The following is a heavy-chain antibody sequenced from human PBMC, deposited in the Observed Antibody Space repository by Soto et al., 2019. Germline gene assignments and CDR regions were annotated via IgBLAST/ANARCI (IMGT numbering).Heavy chain of an antibody. J-gene: IGHJ6*03. D-gene: IGHD3-3*01. CDR2: IYYSGST. CDR1: GGSISSYY. Sequence: SETLSLTCTVSGGSISSYYWSWIRQPPGKGLEWIGYIYYSGSTNYNPSLKSRVNISVDTSKNQFSLKMSSVTAADTDVYYCGRLVFLSGYYWPSYYYYMDVWGKGTTVTVSS. CDR3: GRLVFLSGYYWPSYYYYMDV. V-gene: IGHV4-59*08.